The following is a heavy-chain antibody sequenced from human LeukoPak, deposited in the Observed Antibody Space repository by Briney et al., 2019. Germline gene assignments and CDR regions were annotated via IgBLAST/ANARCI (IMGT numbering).Heavy chain of an antibody. CDR1: GGTFSSYA. CDR2: IIPILGIA. D-gene: IGHD3-10*01. V-gene: IGHV1-69*04. CDR3: ARATFGESVRY. Sequence: SVKVSCKASGGTFSSYAISWVRQAPGQGLEWMGRIIPILGIANYAQKFQGRVTITADKSTSTAYMELSSLRSEDTAVYYCARATFGESVRYWGQGTLVAVSS. J-gene: IGHJ4*02.